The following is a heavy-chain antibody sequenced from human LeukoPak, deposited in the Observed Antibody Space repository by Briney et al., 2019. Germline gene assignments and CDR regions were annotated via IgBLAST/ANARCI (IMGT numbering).Heavy chain of an antibody. CDR2: IIPILGIA. Sequence: ASVKVSCKASGGTFSSYAISWVRQAPGQGLEWMGRIIPILGIANYAQKFQGRVTITADKSTSTAYMELSSLRSEDTAVYYCARSDKTIVVVPAAIPNYYYYYMDVWGKGTTVTVSS. CDR1: GGTFSSYA. CDR3: ARSDKTIVVVPAAIPNYYYYYMDV. D-gene: IGHD2-2*02. J-gene: IGHJ6*03. V-gene: IGHV1-69*04.